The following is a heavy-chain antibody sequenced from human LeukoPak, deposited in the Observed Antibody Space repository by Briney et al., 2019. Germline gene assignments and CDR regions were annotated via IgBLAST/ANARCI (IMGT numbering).Heavy chain of an antibody. J-gene: IGHJ4*02. V-gene: IGHV3-15*07. CDR3: TTLPTYYYDSSGYGFDY. CDR2: IKSKTDGGTT. D-gene: IGHD3-22*01. CDR1: GFTFSNAW. Sequence: GGSLSLSCAPSGFTFSNAWMNWVRQAPGKGLDWVGRIKSKTDGGTTDYAAPVKGRFTISRDDSKNTLYLQMNSLKTEDTAVYYCTTLPTYYYDSSGYGFDYWGQGTLVTVSS.